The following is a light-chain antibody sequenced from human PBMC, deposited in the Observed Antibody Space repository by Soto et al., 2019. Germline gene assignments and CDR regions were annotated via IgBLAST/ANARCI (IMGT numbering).Light chain of an antibody. V-gene: IGLV1-40*01. Sequence: QLVLTQPPSVSGAPGQRVTISCTGSSSNIGAGYDVHWYQQLPGTAPKLLIYGNSNRPSGVPDRFSGSKSGTSASLAITGLQAEDEADYYCQSYDSRLSVYYVFGTGTKVTVL. CDR2: GNS. CDR1: SSNIGAGYD. J-gene: IGLJ1*01. CDR3: QSYDSRLSVYYV.